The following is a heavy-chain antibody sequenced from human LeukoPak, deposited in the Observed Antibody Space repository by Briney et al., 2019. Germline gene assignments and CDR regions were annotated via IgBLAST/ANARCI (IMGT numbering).Heavy chain of an antibody. D-gene: IGHD3-10*01. CDR2: IYYSGST. V-gene: IGHV4-31*03. CDR3: AREEKGIYGSGSLDY. J-gene: IGHJ4*02. CDR1: GGSISSGGYY. Sequence: SETLSLTCTVSGGSISSGGYYWSWIRQHPGKGLEWIGYIYYSGSTYYNPSLKSRVTISVDTSKNQFSLKLSSVTAADTAVYYCAREEKGIYGSGSLDYWGQGTLVTVSS.